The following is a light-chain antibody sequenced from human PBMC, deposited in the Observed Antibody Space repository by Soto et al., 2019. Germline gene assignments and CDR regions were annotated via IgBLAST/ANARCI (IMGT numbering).Light chain of an antibody. CDR1: SSDVGANNDY. CDR3: SSYAGSDNFV. J-gene: IGLJ1*01. CDR2: EVS. V-gene: IGLV2-8*01. Sequence: QSVLTQPPSASGSPGRSVTISCTGTSSDVGANNDYVSWYQQHPGKVPKLMIYEVSKRPPGVPDRFSGSKSGNTASLTVSGLQADDEADYYCSSYAGSDNFVFGTGTKVTVL.